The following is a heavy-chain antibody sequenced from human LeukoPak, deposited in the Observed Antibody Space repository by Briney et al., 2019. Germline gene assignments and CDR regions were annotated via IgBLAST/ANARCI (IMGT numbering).Heavy chain of an antibody. D-gene: IGHD2-21*01. CDR2: ISGSGGST. CDR1: GFTFRNYA. CDR3: AKGLSAAGDYYFDY. Sequence: PGGPLSLSGAAPGFTFRNYAMSWVPQAPGKGLEWPPPISGSGGSTYYADSVKGRFTISRDNSKNTVYLQMKSLRVEATAVYYCAKGLSAAGDYYFDYWGQGALVTVSS. V-gene: IGHV3-23*01. J-gene: IGHJ4*02.